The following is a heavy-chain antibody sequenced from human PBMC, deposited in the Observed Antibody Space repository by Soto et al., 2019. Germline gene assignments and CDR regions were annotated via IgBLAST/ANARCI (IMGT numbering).Heavy chain of an antibody. D-gene: IGHD6-13*01. V-gene: IGHV3-33*01. CDR3: ARDTLEQQLAYYYYYYGMDV. CDR1: GFTFSSYG. Sequence: PGGSLRLSCAASGFTFSSYGMHWVRQAPGKGLEWVAVIWYDGSNKYYADSVKGRFTISRDNSKNTLYLQMNSLRAEDTAVYYCARDTLEQQLAYYYYYYGMDVWGQGTTVTVSS. CDR2: IWYDGSNK. J-gene: IGHJ6*02.